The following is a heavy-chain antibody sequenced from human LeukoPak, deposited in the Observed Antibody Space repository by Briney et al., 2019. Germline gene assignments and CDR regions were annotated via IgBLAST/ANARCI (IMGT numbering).Heavy chain of an antibody. CDR1: GYTLTKLS. D-gene: IGHD3-10*01. Sequence: ASVKVSCNVSGYTLTKLSMHWVRQAPGKWIEWLGGFDSEDGETIYAQKFQGRVTMTEDTSTDTAYMELSSLRSEDTAVYYCATDLLLWFGRQFDYWGQGTLVTVSS. CDR2: FDSEDGET. V-gene: IGHV1-24*01. CDR3: ATDLLLWFGRQFDY. J-gene: IGHJ4*02.